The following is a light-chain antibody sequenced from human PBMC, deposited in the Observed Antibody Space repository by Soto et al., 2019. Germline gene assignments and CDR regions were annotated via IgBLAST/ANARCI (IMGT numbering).Light chain of an antibody. CDR1: QSVNNNF. CDR2: GAS. V-gene: IGKV3-20*01. CDR3: HQYSSSPLT. J-gene: IGKJ4*01. Sequence: EIVLTQSPGTLSLSPGERATLSCRASQSVNNNFLAWYQQKPGQAPRLFIYGASSRATGIPGRFSGSGSGTDFTLAISRLEPEDFAVYYCHQYSSSPLTFGGGTKVEI.